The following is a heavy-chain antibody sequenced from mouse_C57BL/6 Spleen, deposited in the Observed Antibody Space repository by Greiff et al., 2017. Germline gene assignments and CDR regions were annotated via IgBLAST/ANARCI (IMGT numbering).Heavy chain of an antibody. CDR3: ARHNNWDRYFDV. D-gene: IGHD4-1*01. J-gene: IGHJ1*03. V-gene: IGHV5-9*01. CDR1: GFTFSSYT. Sequence: EVKLMESGGGLVKPGGSLKLSCAASGFTFSSYTMSWVRQTPEKRLEWVATISGGGGNTYYPDSVKGRFTISRDNAKNTLYLQMSSRRSEDTALYYCARHNNWDRYFDVWGTGTTVTVSS. CDR2: ISGGGGNT.